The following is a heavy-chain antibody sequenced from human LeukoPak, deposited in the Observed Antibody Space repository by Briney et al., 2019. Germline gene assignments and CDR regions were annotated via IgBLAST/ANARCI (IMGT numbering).Heavy chain of an antibody. CDR3: VRHDGRGGATMGAFDS. J-gene: IGHJ5*01. CDR1: AASISSSSHH. Sequence: SETLSLTCTVSAASISSSSHHWGWIRQSPGKGLEWVGSVYYGRTTYYSPSLDSRVTISLDTSANQFSLQLNSVTAADTAVYYCVRHDGRGGATMGAFDSWGQGSLVTVSS. V-gene: IGHV4-39*01. CDR2: VYYGRTT. D-gene: IGHD4/OR15-4a*01.